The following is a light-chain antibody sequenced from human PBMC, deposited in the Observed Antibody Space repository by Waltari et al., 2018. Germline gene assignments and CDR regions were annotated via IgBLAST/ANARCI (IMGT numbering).Light chain of an antibody. Sequence: QSALTQPPSASAAPGQKVTISCSETTPTHRKTSGGSQTWYQQVPGTAPQLLIYDNTKRPSGVSDRFSGSKSGTSASLAITGLQTGDEAIYYCGAWDNSLSAGLFGGGTRLTVL. J-gene: IGLJ7*01. CDR2: DNT. V-gene: IGLV1-51*01. CDR3: GAWDNSLSAGL. CDR1: TPTHRKTSGGS.